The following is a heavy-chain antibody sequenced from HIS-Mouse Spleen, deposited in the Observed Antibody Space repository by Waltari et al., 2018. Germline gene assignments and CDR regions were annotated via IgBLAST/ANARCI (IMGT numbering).Heavy chain of an antibody. D-gene: IGHD7-27*01. V-gene: IGHV3-21*01. Sequence: EVQLVESGGGLVKPGGSLRLSCAASGFTFSRYSMNWVRQAPGKGLEWVSSISSSSSYIYYADSVKGRFTISRDNAKNSLYLQMNSLRAEDTAVYYCARRTGEGGAFDIWGQGTMVTVSS. J-gene: IGHJ3*02. CDR3: ARRTGEGGAFDI. CDR1: GFTFSRYS. CDR2: ISSSSSYI.